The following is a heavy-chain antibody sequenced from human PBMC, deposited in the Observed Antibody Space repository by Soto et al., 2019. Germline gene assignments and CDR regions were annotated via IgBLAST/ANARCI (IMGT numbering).Heavy chain of an antibody. J-gene: IGHJ4*02. D-gene: IGHD3-22*01. CDR2: IYYTGSA. CDR1: GGTIKSGGYY. V-gene: IGHV4-31*03. Sequence: SETLSLTCTVSGGTIKSGGYYWTWIRQNPGKGLECIGYIYYTGSATYNPSLRSRLTISVDTSKNQFSLRLASVTAADTAVYYCARLRSSSGFRHFDYWGQGTPVTVSS. CDR3: ARLRSSSGFRHFDY.